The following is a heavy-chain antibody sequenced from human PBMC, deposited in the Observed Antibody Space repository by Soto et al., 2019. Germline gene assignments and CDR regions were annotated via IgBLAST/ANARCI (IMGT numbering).Heavy chain of an antibody. V-gene: IGHV3-21*01. CDR1: GFTFSTYS. D-gene: IGHD5-12*01. Sequence: PGGSLRLSCSASGFTFSTYSMNWVRQAPGKGLEWVSSISSSSSYIYYADSVKGRFTISRDNAKNSLYLQMNSLRAEDTAVYYCARDCGAGEYSGYRPNCPFDPWGQGTLVTVSS. CDR2: ISSSSSYI. CDR3: ARDCGAGEYSGYRPNCPFDP. J-gene: IGHJ5*02.